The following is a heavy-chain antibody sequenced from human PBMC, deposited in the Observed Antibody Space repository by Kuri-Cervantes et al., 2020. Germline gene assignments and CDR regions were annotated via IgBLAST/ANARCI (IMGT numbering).Heavy chain of an antibody. Sequence: SETLSLTCTVSGDSTSSYYWTWIRQPPGKGLEWIGYMYYSGSSNYNPSLMGRATISVDTSKNQFSLKLSSVTAADTAVYYCARDSIYSNYFDYWGQGTLVTVSS. CDR2: MYYSGSS. J-gene: IGHJ4*02. CDR3: ARDSIYSNYFDY. D-gene: IGHD4-11*01. V-gene: IGHV4-59*12. CDR1: GDSTSSYY.